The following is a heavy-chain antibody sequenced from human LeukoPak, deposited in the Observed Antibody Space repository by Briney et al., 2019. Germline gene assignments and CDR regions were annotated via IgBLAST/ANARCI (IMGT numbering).Heavy chain of an antibody. J-gene: IGHJ6*02. Sequence: ASVKVSCKASGYTFTGYYMHWVRQAPGQGLEWMGWINPNSGGTNYAQKFQGRVTMTRDTSISTAYMELSRLRSDDTAVYYCAREVVVAARSLYGMGVWGQGTTVTVSS. V-gene: IGHV1-2*02. CDR2: INPNSGGT. CDR1: GYTFTGYY. CDR3: AREVVVAARSLYGMGV. D-gene: IGHD2-15*01.